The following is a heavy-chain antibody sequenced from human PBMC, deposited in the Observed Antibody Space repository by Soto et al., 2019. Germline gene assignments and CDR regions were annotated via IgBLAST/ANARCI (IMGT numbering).Heavy chain of an antibody. CDR3: ARVPSPFDYYYAMDV. Sequence: PSETLSLTCTVSGDSISSGNKYWIWIRQPPGKCLEWIGYILSSGTTYYNPSLKSRLTMSLGTSENQFSLKLNSLTDADTAVYYCARVPSPFDYYYAMDVWGQGTTVTVS. V-gene: IGHV4-30-4*01. CDR1: GDSISSGNKY. D-gene: IGHD3-16*01. J-gene: IGHJ6*02. CDR2: ILSSGTT.